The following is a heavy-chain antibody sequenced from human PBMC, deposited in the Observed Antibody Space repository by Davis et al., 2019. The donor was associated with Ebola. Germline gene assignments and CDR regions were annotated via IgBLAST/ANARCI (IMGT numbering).Heavy chain of an antibody. CDR2: ISGGFDSTST. D-gene: IGHD6-19*01. CDR3: AKEDGVAVVGTDY. V-gene: IGHV3-23*01. J-gene: IGHJ4*02. Sequence: PGGSLRLSCAASGFTFRSYWMSWVRQAPGKGLEWVSTISGGFDSTSTYYVDSVKGRFTISRDNSKNTLYLQMNSLRAEDTAVYYCAKEDGVAVVGTDYWGQGTLVTVSS. CDR1: GFTFRSYW.